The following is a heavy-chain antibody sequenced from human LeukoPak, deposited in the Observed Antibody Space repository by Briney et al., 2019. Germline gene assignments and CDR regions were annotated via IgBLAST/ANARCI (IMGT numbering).Heavy chain of an antibody. CDR1: GGSISSGGYY. D-gene: IGHD6-19*01. V-gene: IGHV4-31*03. J-gene: IGHJ5*02. CDR3: ARLTGYSSGWYWFDP. CDR2: IYYSGST. Sequence: SETLSLTCTVSGGSISSGGYYWSWIRQHPGKGLEWIGYIYYSGSTYYNPSLKSRVTISVDTSKNQFSLKLSSVTAADTAVYYCARLTGYSSGWYWFDPWGQGTLVTVSS.